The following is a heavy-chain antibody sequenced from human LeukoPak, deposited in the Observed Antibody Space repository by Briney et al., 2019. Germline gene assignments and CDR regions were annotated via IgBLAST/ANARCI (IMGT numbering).Heavy chain of an antibody. Sequence: SVKVSCKASGGTFSSYAISWVRQAPGQGLEWMGGIIPIFGTANYAQKFQGRVTITADESTSTAYMELSSLRSEDTAVYYCACPEAGIAAAGFDYWGQGTLVTVSS. CDR2: IIPIFGTA. D-gene: IGHD6-13*01. J-gene: IGHJ4*02. CDR3: ACPEAGIAAAGFDY. V-gene: IGHV1-69*13. CDR1: GGTFSSYA.